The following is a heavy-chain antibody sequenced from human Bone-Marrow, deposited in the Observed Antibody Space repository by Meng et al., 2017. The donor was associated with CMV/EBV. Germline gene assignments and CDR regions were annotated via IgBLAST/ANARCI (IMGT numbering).Heavy chain of an antibody. D-gene: IGHD6-6*01. CDR2: IRSSGNII. Sequence: GESLKISCAASGFTFSSYAMHWVRQAPGKGLEWTSYIRSSGNIIYYADSVKGRFTISRDNAKNSLYLQMNNLRAEDTAVYYCAAEYTRAWTPPGYWGQGTLVTVSS. CDR1: GFTFSSYA. CDR3: AAEYTRAWTPPGY. J-gene: IGHJ4*02. V-gene: IGHV3-48*03.